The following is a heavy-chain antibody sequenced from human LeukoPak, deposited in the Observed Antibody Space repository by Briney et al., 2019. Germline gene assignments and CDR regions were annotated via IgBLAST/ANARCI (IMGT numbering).Heavy chain of an antibody. V-gene: IGHV3-21*01. CDR1: GFTFSSYS. Sequence: PGGSLRLSCAASGFTFSSYSMNWVRQAPGKGLEWVSSISSSSYIYYADSVKGRFTISRDNAKNSLYLQMNSLRAEDTAVYYCARSTDIVATIYYWGQGTLVTVSS. D-gene: IGHD5-12*01. J-gene: IGHJ4*02. CDR3: ARSTDIVATIYY. CDR2: ISSSSYI.